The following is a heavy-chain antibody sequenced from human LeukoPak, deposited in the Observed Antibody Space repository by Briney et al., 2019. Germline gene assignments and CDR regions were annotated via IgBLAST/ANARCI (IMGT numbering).Heavy chain of an antibody. Sequence: ASVKVSCKASGYTFTSYAMNWARQAPGQGLEWMGWINTNTGNPTYAQGFTGRFVFSLDTSVSTAYLQISSLKAEDTAVYYSARVQGIAARPGYYYYYGMDVWGQGTTVTVSS. CDR2: INTNTGNP. J-gene: IGHJ6*02. CDR1: GYTFTSYA. D-gene: IGHD6-6*01. CDR3: ARVQGIAARPGYYYYYGMDV. V-gene: IGHV7-4-1*02.